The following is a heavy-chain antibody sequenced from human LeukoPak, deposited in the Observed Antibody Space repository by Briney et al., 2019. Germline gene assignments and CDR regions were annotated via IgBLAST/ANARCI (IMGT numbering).Heavy chain of an antibody. V-gene: IGHV4-59*01. CDR2: IYNSGST. CDR1: GGSISIYY. Sequence: TSETLSLTCIVSGGSISIYYWNWIRQPPGKGLEWIGYIYNSGSTVYNPSLKRRVTISADTSKNQFSLKSTSVTAADTAVYYCARDRELGSWGQGTLVTVSS. J-gene: IGHJ5*02. CDR3: ARDRELGS. D-gene: IGHD7-27*01.